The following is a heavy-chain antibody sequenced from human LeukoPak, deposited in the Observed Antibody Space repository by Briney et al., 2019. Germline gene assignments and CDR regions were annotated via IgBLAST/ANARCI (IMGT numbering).Heavy chain of an antibody. Sequence: GGSLRLSCAASGFTFSSYGMHWVRQAPGKGLEWVAVISYDGSNKYYADSVKGRFTISRDNSKNTLYLQMNSLRAEDTAVYYCAKLAVASDYWGQGTLVTFSS. V-gene: IGHV3-30*18. CDR3: AKLAVASDY. D-gene: IGHD6-19*01. J-gene: IGHJ4*02. CDR2: ISYDGSNK. CDR1: GFTFSSYG.